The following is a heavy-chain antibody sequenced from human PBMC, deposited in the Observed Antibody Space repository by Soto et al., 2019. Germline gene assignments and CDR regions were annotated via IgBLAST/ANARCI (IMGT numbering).Heavy chain of an antibody. V-gene: IGHV4-59*08. Sequence: QVQLQESVPGLVKPSETLSLTCTVSGGSISSYYWSWLRQPPGKGLEWIGYIYYSGSTNYNPSLTSRVTISVDTSKNQFSLKLSSVTAADTAVYYCARRWGATFDYWGQGTLVTVSS. CDR2: IYYSGST. D-gene: IGHD1-26*01. CDR3: ARRWGATFDY. CDR1: GGSISSYY. J-gene: IGHJ4*02.